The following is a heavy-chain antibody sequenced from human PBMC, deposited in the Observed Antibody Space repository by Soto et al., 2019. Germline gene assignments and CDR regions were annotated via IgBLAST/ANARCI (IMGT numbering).Heavy chain of an antibody. V-gene: IGHV4-39*01. CDR1: GGSISSSSYY. Sequence: PSETLSLTCTASGGSISSSSYYWGWIRQPPGKGLEWIGSIYYSGSTYYNPSLKSRVTIAVDTSKNQFSLKPSSVTAADTAVYYWARSAQGVVPAAILGGLWFDPWGQGTTVTVSS. J-gene: IGHJ5*01. CDR2: IYYSGST. D-gene: IGHD2-2*02. CDR3: ARSAQGVVPAAILGGLWFDP.